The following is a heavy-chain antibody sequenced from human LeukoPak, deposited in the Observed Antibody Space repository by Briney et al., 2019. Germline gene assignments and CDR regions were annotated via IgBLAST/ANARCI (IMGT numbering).Heavy chain of an antibody. CDR1: GFTFSSYG. D-gene: IGHD6-19*01. Sequence: SGGSLRLSCAASGFTFSSYGMHWVRQAPGKGLEWVAVIWYDGSNKYYADSVKGRFTISRDNSKNTLYLQMNSLRAEDTAVYYCAKPTYSSGWYYFDCWGQGTLVTVSS. CDR3: AKPTYSSGWYYFDC. J-gene: IGHJ4*02. CDR2: IWYDGSNK. V-gene: IGHV3-33*06.